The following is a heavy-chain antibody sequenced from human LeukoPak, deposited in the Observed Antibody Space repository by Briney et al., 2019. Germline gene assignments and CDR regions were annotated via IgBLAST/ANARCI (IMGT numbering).Heavy chain of an antibody. CDR3: AKDGRGYYYGTLDY. J-gene: IGHJ4*02. D-gene: IGHD3-22*01. CDR2: ISGSGGNT. CDR1: GFTFSSYA. V-gene: IGHV3-23*01. Sequence: GGSLRLSCAASGFTFSSYAMSWVRQAPGKGLEWVSAISGSGGNTYYADSVKGRFTIFRDNSKNTLYLQLNSVRAEDTAVYYCAKDGRGYYYGTLDYWGQGTLVTVSS.